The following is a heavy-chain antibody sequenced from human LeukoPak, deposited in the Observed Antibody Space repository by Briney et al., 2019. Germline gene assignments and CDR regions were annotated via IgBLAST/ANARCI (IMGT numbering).Heavy chain of an antibody. D-gene: IGHD3-10*01. Sequence: ETLSLTCTVSGGSISSYYWSWIRQPPGKGLEWMGYIYYSGYTNYNPSLKSRVTISVDTSKNQFSLKLSSVTAADTAVYYCARTTMVRGTYYIDVWGKGTTVTISS. CDR2: IYYSGYT. CDR1: GGSISSYY. CDR3: ARTTMVRGTYYIDV. V-gene: IGHV4-59*01. J-gene: IGHJ6*03.